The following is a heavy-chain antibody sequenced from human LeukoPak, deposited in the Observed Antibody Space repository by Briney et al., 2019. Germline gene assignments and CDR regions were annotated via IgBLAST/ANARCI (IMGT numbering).Heavy chain of an antibody. CDR2: ITSSSSSI. CDR1: GFTFSIYT. V-gene: IGHV3-21*01. Sequence: GGSLRLSCVASGFTFSIYTMSWVRQAPGKGLEWVSSITSSSSSIYSADSVKGRLTISRDNAKNSLYLEMNSLRDEDTAVYYCARGLAWGAYWGQGTLVAVSS. D-gene: IGHD4/OR15-4a*01. J-gene: IGHJ4*02. CDR3: ARGLAWGAY.